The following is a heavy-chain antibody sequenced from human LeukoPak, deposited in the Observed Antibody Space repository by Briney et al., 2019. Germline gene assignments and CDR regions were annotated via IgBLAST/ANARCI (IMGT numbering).Heavy chain of an antibody. J-gene: IGHJ3*02. D-gene: IGHD5-24*01. V-gene: IGHV3-23*01. CDR1: GFTFDSYA. Sequence: PGGTLRLSCAASGFTFDSYAMNWVRQAPGKGLEWVSGISGSGVYTYYADSVKGRFTISRDNSKNTLYLLMNSLRVDDTAVYYCAKAVDLATISVDIWGQGTMVTVSS. CDR2: ISGSGVYT. CDR3: AKAVDLATISVDI.